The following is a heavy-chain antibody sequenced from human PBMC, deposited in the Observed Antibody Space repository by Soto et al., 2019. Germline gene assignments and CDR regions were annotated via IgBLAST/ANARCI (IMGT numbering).Heavy chain of an antibody. J-gene: IGHJ4*02. CDR3: AKDSRYYDSSGYSDY. CDR1: GFTFSSYA. V-gene: IGHV3-23*01. D-gene: IGHD3-22*01. Sequence: EVQLLESGVGLVQPGGSLRLSCAASGFTFSSYAMSWVRQAPGKGLEWVSAISGSGGSTYYADSVKGRFTISRDNSRNTLYLQMNSLRAEDTAVYYCAKDSRYYDSSGYSDYWGQGTLVTVSS. CDR2: ISGSGGST.